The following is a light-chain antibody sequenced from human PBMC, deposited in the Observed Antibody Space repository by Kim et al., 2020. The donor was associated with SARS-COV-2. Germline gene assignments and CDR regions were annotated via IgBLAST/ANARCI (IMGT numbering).Light chain of an antibody. CDR3: AAWDDSLSGWV. Sequence: ELTQPPSASGTPGQRVTISCSGSSSNIGSNYVYWYQQLPGTAPKLLIYRNNQRPSGVPDRFSGSKSGTSASLAISGLRSEDEADYYCAAWDDSLSGWVFGGGTPLT. V-gene: IGLV1-47*01. CDR1: SSNIGSNY. J-gene: IGLJ3*02. CDR2: RNN.